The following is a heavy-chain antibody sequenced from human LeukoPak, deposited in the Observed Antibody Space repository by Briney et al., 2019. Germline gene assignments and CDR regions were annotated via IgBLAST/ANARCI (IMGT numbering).Heavy chain of an antibody. CDR2: INGSGDKT. CDR3: AKDISSWFYFDY. V-gene: IGHV3-23*01. CDR1: GFTLSNYA. D-gene: IGHD6-13*01. Sequence: GGTLRLSCAASGFTLSNYAMNWVRQAPGKGLEWVSSINGSGDKTYYADSVKGRFSISRDNSKNTLYLQMNSLRAEDTAVYYCAKDISSWFYFDYWGQGTLVTVSS. J-gene: IGHJ4*02.